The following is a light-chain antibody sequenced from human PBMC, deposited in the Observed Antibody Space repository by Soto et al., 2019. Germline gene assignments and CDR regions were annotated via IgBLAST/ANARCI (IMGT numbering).Light chain of an antibody. V-gene: IGLV2-14*01. Sequence: QSVLTQPASVSGTPGQSITISCTGSISDIGGYNYVSWYQQFPGKAPKLIIFEVSDRPSGVSDHFSGSQSGSTASLTIAGLQAEDEDDYYCSSYTDKNPYILFGGGTKLTVL. CDR3: SSYTDKNPYIL. J-gene: IGLJ2*01. CDR1: ISDIGGYNY. CDR2: EVS.